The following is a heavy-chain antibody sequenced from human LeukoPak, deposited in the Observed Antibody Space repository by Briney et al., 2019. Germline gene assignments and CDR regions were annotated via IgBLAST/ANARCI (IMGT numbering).Heavy chain of an antibody. V-gene: IGHV3-48*01. CDR2: ISSGSSTI. J-gene: IGHJ4*02. CDR1: GFSFSSYS. CDR3: ASDCSGGSLRY. Sequence: GGSLRLSRAASGFSFSSYSMNWVRQAPGKGLGWISYISSGSSTIFYADSVKGRFTISRDNAKNSLYLQMNSLRAEDTAVYYCASDCSGGSLRYWGQGTLVTVSS. D-gene: IGHD2-15*01.